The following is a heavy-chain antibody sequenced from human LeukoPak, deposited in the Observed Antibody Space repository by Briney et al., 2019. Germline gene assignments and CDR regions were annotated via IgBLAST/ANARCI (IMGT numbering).Heavy chain of an antibody. D-gene: IGHD3-10*01. CDR1: GGSINSYY. V-gene: IGHV4-4*07. Sequence: SETLSLTCTVSGGSINSYYWSWVRQPAGKGLEWIGRIYTTGSTNYNPSLKSRVTMSVDTSKNQFSLKLSSVTAADTAVYYCARDAAYYYGSGSYRNGNDYWGQGSLVTVSS. J-gene: IGHJ4*02. CDR2: IYTTGST. CDR3: ARDAAYYYGSGSYRNGNDY.